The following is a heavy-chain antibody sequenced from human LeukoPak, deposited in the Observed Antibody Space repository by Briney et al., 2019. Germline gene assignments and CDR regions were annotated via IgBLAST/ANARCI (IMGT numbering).Heavy chain of an antibody. J-gene: IGHJ4*02. CDR3: ARDSPGTTASDY. D-gene: IGHD1-1*01. CDR1: GFTFDTYR. Sequence: GGSLRLSCAASGFTFDTYRMNWVRQAPGKGLEWVSSISASGSYIYYADSLKGRFTISRDNTKNSLYLQMNSLRAEDTAVYYCARDSPGTTASDYWGQGTLVTVSS. V-gene: IGHV3-21*01. CDR2: ISASGSYI.